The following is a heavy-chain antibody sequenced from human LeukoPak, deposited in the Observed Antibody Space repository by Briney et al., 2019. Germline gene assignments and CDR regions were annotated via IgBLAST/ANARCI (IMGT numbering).Heavy chain of an antibody. D-gene: IGHD6-19*01. CDR2: IKQDGSEK. CDR1: GFTFSSYW. J-gene: IGHJ4*02. Sequence: PGGSRRLSCAASGFTFSSYWMSWVRQAPGKGLEWVANIKQDGSEKYYVDSVKGRFTISRDNAKNSLYLQMNSLRAEDTAVYYCARDSGWYGREGVDYWGQGTLVTVSS. CDR3: ARDSGWYGREGVDY. V-gene: IGHV3-7*01.